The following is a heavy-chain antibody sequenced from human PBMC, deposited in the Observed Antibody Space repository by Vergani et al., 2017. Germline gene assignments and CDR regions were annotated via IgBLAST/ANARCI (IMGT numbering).Heavy chain of an antibody. CDR2: TSYDGSNK. J-gene: IGHJ4*02. V-gene: IGHV3-30*03. CDR1: GFTFSSYG. CDR3: ARDNWNYYACDY. D-gene: IGHD1-7*01. Sequence: QVQLVESGGGVVQPGRSLRLSCAASGFTFSSYGMHWVRQAPGKGLEWVAVTSYDGSNKYYADSVKGRFTISRDNSKNTLYLQMNSLRAEDTAVYYCARDNWNYYACDYWGQGTLVTVSS.